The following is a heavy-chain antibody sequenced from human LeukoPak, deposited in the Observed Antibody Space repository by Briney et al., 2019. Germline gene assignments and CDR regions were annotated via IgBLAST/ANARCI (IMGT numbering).Heavy chain of an antibody. D-gene: IGHD2-21*01. CDR2: INHSGST. V-gene: IGHV4-34*01. J-gene: IGHJ4*02. CDR1: GGSFSGYY. Sequence: SETLSLTCAVYGGSFSGYYWSWIRQPPGKGLEWIGEINHSGSTNYNPSLKSRVTISVDTSKNQFSLKLSSVTAADTAVYYCARIDNVDYFDYWGQGALVTVSS. CDR3: ARIDNVDYFDY.